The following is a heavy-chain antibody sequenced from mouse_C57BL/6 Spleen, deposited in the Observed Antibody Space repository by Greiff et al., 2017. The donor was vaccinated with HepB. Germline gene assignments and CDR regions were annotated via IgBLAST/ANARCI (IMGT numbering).Heavy chain of an antibody. V-gene: IGHV1-69*01. CDR2: IDPSDSYT. J-gene: IGHJ3*01. Sequence: QVQLQQPGAELVMPGASVKLSCKASGYTFTSYWMHWVKPRPGQGLGWIGEIDPSDSYTNYNQKFKGKSTLTVDKSSSTAYMQLSSLTSEDSAVYYCARNYGSSYGFAYWGQGTLVTVSA. CDR3: ARNYGSSYGFAY. D-gene: IGHD1-1*01. CDR1: GYTFTSYW.